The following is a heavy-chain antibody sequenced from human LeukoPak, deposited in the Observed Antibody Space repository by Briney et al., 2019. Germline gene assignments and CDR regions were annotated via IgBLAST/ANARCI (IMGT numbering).Heavy chain of an antibody. CDR3: ARDPGYCSGGSCYVRT. CDR2: IKQDGSEK. V-gene: IGHV3-7*01. Sequence: GGSLRLSCAASGFTFSSYWMSWVRQAPGKGLEWVAHIKQDGSEKYYVDSVKGRFTISRDNAKNSLYLQMNSLRAEDTAVYYCARDPGYCSGGSCYVRTWGQGTLVTVSS. CDR1: GFTFSSYW. J-gene: IGHJ5*02. D-gene: IGHD2-15*01.